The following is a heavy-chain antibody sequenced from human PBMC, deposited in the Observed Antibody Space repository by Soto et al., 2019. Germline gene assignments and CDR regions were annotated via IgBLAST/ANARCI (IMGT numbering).Heavy chain of an antibody. V-gene: IGHV3-11*06. CDR1: GFTFSSYA. D-gene: IGHD2-15*01. J-gene: IGHJ4*02. CDR2: ISSSSSYT. CDR3: ARVGYCSGGSCRQGLFDY. Sequence: KTGGSLRLSCAASGFTFSSYAMSWIRQAPGKGLEWVSYISSSSSYTNYADSVEGRFTISRDNAKNSLYLQMNSLRAEDTAVYYCARVGYCSGGSCRQGLFDYWGQGTLVTVSS.